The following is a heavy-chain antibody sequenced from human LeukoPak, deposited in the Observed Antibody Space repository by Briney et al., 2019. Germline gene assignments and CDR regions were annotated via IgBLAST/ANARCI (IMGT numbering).Heavy chain of an antibody. V-gene: IGHV1-46*01. D-gene: IGHD3-10*01. CDR3: ARDHAGYYGSGSYSPHYYYYYMDV. CDR2: INPSGGST. Sequence: ASVKVSCKASGYTFTSNYMHWVRQAPGQGLEWMGIINPSGGSTSYAQKFQGRVTMTRDMSTSTVYMELSSLRSEDTAVYYCARDHAGYYGSGSYSPHYYYYYMDVWGKGTTVTVSS. CDR1: GYTFTSNY. J-gene: IGHJ6*03.